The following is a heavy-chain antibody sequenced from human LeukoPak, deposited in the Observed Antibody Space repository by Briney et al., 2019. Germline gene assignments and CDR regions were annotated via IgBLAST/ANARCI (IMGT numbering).Heavy chain of an antibody. Sequence: PSETLSLTRTVSGDSISSGGYYWSWIRQHPGKGLEWIGYIHYSGTKYYNPSLKSRVSISVDTSKNQFSLNLYSVTAADTAVYFCARGYRGSGRFDYWGQGTLVTVSS. D-gene: IGHD6-19*01. CDR3: ARGYRGSGRFDY. CDR2: IHYSGTK. CDR1: GDSISSGGYY. V-gene: IGHV4-31*03. J-gene: IGHJ4*02.